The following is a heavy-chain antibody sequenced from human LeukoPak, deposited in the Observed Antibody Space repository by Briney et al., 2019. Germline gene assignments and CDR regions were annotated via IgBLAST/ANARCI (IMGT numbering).Heavy chain of an antibody. CDR3: AKRKSGSSGLYYFDY. CDR1: GFTFSSNY. Sequence: PGGSLRLSCAASGFTFSSNYMSWVRQAPGKGLEWVSGIIGSGGSTYYADSVEGRFTVSRDNSKNTMYLQMNSLRAEDTAIYYCAKRKSGSSGLYYFDYWGQGTLVTVSS. V-gene: IGHV3-23*01. D-gene: IGHD3-10*01. J-gene: IGHJ4*02. CDR2: IIGSGGST.